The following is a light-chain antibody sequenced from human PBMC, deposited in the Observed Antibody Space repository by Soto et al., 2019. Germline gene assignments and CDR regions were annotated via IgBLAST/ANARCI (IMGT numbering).Light chain of an antibody. CDR3: QQLKSYPLT. V-gene: IGKV1-9*01. CDR2: AAS. J-gene: IGKJ4*01. Sequence: DIQLTQSPASLSASLGDRVTITCSASQSISSYLSWYQQKPGKAHKLLIYAASSLQSGVPSRFSGSGYGTEFDLTISSLQPEDSATYYCQQLKSYPLTFGGGTKVDIK. CDR1: QSISSY.